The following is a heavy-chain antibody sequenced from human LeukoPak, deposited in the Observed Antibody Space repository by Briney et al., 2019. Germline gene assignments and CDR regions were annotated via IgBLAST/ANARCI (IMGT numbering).Heavy chain of an antibody. CDR2: INTNTGNP. CDR1: GYTFTSYA. Sequence: AAVKVPCKASGYTFTSYAMNWVRQAPGQGLEWMGWINTNTGNPTYAQGFTGRFVFSLDTSVSTAYLQISSLKAEDTAVYYCARVGIAVAGTGYYYYMDVWGKGTTVTVSS. D-gene: IGHD6-19*01. J-gene: IGHJ6*03. V-gene: IGHV7-4-1*02. CDR3: ARVGIAVAGTGYYYYMDV.